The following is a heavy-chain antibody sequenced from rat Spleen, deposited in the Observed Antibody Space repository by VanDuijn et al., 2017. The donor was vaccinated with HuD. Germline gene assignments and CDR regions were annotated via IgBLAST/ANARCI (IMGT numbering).Heavy chain of an antibody. Sequence: HVHWVRQPPGKGLEWMGIMWNDGDTSYNSALKSRLRISRDTSKSQVFLKMSSLQTEDTAIYFCTRGWVYYDGGFAYWGQGTLVTVSS. J-gene: IGHJ3*01. V-gene: IGHV2-32*01. D-gene: IGHD1-12*02. CDR1: H. CDR3: TRGWVYYDGGFAY. CDR2: MWNDGDT.